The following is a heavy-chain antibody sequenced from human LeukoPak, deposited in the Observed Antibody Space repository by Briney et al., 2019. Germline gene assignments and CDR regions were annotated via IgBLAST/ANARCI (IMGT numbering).Heavy chain of an antibody. CDR3: AKCTGGSCYSSGWFDP. CDR2: IYSGGST. CDR1: GFTVSTSY. J-gene: IGHJ5*02. Sequence: GGSLRLSCAASGFTVSTSYINWVRQAPGKGLEWVSVIYSGGSTYYADSVKGRFTISRDNSKNTVFLQMISLRAEDTAVYFCAKCTGGSCYSSGWFDPWGRGALVTVSP. V-gene: IGHV3-66*01. D-gene: IGHD2-15*01.